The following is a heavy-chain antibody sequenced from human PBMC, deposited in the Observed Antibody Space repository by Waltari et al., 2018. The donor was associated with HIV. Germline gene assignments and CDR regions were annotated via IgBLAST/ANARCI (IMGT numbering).Heavy chain of an antibody. Sequence: QMQLQESGPGLLKPSETLSLTCGVSGGSIGGYFWNWIRQPPGKGLEWMGSITYTGNTNYNPSLKSRVTISVDTSKNQFSLRLTPVTAADTAMFYCARASVTGGTTGLRRSFDLWGQGTLVTVSS. CDR1: GGSIGGYF. CDR2: ITYTGNT. CDR3: ARASVTGGTTGLRRSFDL. J-gene: IGHJ3*01. D-gene: IGHD2-8*02. V-gene: IGHV4-59*01.